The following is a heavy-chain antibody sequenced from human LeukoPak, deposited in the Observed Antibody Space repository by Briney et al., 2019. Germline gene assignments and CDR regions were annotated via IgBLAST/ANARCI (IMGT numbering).Heavy chain of an antibody. CDR3: AKDHIVVVVAATPDY. CDR1: GFTFSSYG. D-gene: IGHD2-15*01. J-gene: IGHJ4*02. CDR2: ISYDGSNK. Sequence: GRSLRLSCAASGFTFSSYGMHWVRQAPGKGLEWVAVISYDGSNKYYADSVEGRFTISRDNSKNTLYLQMNSLRAEDTAVYYCAKDHIVVVVAATPDYWGQGTLVTVSS. V-gene: IGHV3-30*18.